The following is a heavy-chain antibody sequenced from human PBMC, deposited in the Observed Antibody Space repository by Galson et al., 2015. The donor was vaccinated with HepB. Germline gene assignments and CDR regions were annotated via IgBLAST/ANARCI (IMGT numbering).Heavy chain of an antibody. J-gene: IGHJ6*02. D-gene: IGHD1-1*01. CDR3: ARGTKGGTSMDV. V-gene: IGHV1-8*01. CDR1: GYTFTSYD. CDR2: MNPNSGNT. Sequence: SVKVSCKASGYTFTSYDINWVRQATGQGLEWMGWMNPNSGNTGCAQKFQGRVTMTRNTSISTAYMELSSLRSEDTAVYYCARGTKGGTSMDVWGQGTTVTVSS.